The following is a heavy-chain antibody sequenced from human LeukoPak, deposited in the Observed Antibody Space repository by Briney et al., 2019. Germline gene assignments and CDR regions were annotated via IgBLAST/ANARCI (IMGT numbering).Heavy chain of an antibody. V-gene: IGHV1-69*05. CDR1: GGTFSSYA. J-gene: IGHJ6*03. Sequence: ASVKVSCKASGGTFSSYAISWVRQAPGQGLEWMGGIIPIFGTANYAQKFQGRVTITTDESTSTAYMELSSLRSEDTAVYYYARGPPRYYYYYYMDVWGKGTTVTVSS. CDR3: ARGPPRYYYYYYMDV. CDR2: IIPIFGTA.